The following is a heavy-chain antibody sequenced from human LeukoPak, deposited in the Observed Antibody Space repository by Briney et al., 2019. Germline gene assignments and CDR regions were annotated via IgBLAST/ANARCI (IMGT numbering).Heavy chain of an antibody. J-gene: IGHJ6*03. CDR2: INWNGGST. D-gene: IGHD3-10*01. CDR3: ARGGFGESSLYYYYYYMDV. CDR1: GFTFDDYG. Sequence: RAGGSLRLSCAASGFTFDDYGMSWVRQAPGKGLEWVSGINWNGGSTGYADSVKGRFTISRDNAKNSLYLQMNSLRAEDTALYYCARGGFGESSLYYYYYYMDVWGKGTTVTVSS. V-gene: IGHV3-20*04.